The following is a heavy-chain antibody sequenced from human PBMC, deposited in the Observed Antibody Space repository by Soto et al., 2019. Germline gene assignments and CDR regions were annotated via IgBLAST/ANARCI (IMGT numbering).Heavy chain of an antibody. J-gene: IGHJ3*02. D-gene: IGHD6-19*01. CDR3: ARKHGAYSSGWYAFDI. CDR1: GGTFSSYA. CDR2: IIPIFGTA. Sequence: QVQLVQSGAEVKKPGSSVKVSCKASGGTFSSYAISWVRQAPGQGLEGMGGIIPIFGTANYAQKFQGRVTITADESTSTGYMELSSLRSEDTAVYYSARKHGAYSSGWYAFDIWGQGTMVTVSS. V-gene: IGHV1-69*01.